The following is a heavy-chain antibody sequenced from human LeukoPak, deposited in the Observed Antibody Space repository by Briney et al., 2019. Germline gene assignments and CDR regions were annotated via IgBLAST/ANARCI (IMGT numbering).Heavy chain of an antibody. Sequence: SETLSLTCAVYGGSFSGYYWSWIRQPPGKGLEWIGEINHSGSTNYNMSLKSRVTISVDTSKNQFSLKLSSVAAADTAVYYCAREKGYDYATRYYFDYWGQGTLVTVSS. CDR1: GGSFSGYY. J-gene: IGHJ4*02. D-gene: IGHD3-16*01. CDR3: AREKGYDYATRYYFDY. CDR2: INHSGST. V-gene: IGHV4-34*01.